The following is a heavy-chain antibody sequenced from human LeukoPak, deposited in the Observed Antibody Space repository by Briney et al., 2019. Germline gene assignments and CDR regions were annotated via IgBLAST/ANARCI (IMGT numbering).Heavy chain of an antibody. CDR3: ARSRRQGNYRIVFDY. V-gene: IGHV4-34*01. Sequence: SETLSLTCAVYGGSFSGYYWSWIRQPPGKGLEWIGEINHSGSTNYNPSLKSRVTISVDTSKNQFSLKLSSVTAADTAVYYCARSRRQGNYRIVFDYWGQGTLVTVSS. CDR1: GGSFSGYY. J-gene: IGHJ4*02. D-gene: IGHD1-7*01. CDR2: INHSGST.